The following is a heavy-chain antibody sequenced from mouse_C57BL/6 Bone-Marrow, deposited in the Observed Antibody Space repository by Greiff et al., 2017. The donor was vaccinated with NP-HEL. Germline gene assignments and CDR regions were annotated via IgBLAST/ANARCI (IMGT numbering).Heavy chain of an antibody. CDR1: GFTFSSYG. CDR3: ARQRGFHWYFDV. V-gene: IGHV5-6*01. Sequence: EVQRVESGGDLVKPGGSLKLSCAASGFTFSSYGMSWVRQTPDKRLEWVATISSGGSYTYYPDSVKGRFTISRDNAKNTLYLQMSSLKSEDTAMYYCARQRGFHWYFDVWGTGTTVTVSS. CDR2: ISSGGSYT. J-gene: IGHJ1*03.